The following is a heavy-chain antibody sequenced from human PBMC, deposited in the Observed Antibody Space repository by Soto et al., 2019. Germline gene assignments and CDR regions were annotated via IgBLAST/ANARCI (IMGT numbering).Heavy chain of an antibody. V-gene: IGHV4-4*02. CDR3: ARTRGCYAAYSFHI. J-gene: IGHJ4*02. D-gene: IGHD3-16*01. CDR1: GVSFTSNNR. CDR2: INHSGST. Sequence: PAESLSLTCAVSGVSFTSNNRRCSGRPPPEGGLWWSGDINHSGSTYYAASVKGRFTISRDKSKSNLYLQLNTVSAADTALYYCARTRGCYAAYSFHIWGQGTMVTVSS.